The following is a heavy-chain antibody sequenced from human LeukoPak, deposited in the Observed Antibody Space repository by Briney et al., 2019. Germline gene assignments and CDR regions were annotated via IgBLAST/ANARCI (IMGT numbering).Heavy chain of an antibody. CDR1: GGAVSSGNYY. CDR3: ARDSVVRAGGIDF. CDR2: IYHSGSA. J-gene: IGHJ4*02. Sequence: PSETLSLTCTVSGGAVSSGNYYWSWIRQPPGKGLEWIGYIYHSGSAKYNPSLMGRVTISVDTSKNQFSLKLTSVTAADTAVYYCARDSVVRAGGIDFWGQGTLVTVSS. D-gene: IGHD3-10*01. V-gene: IGHV4-61*01.